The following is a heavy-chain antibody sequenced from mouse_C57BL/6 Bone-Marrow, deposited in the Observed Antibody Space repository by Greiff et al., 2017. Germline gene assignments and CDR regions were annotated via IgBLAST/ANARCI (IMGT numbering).Heavy chain of an antibody. V-gene: IGHV1-61*01. D-gene: IGHD2-2*01. Sequence: QVQLQQPGAELVRPGSSVKLSCKASGYTFTSYWMDWVKQRPGQGLEWIGNIYPSDSETHYNQKFKDKATLTVDKSSSTAYMQLSSLTSEDSAVYYCAIYGYDAWFAYWGQGTLVTVSA. CDR1: GYTFTSYW. CDR2: IYPSDSET. J-gene: IGHJ3*01. CDR3: AIYGYDAWFAY.